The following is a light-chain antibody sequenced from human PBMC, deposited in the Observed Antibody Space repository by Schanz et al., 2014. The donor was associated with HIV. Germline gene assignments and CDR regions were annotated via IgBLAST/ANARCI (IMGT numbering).Light chain of an antibody. CDR3: QQYDNWPPLT. CDR1: QIISTS. J-gene: IGKJ4*01. Sequence: VLTQSPATLSVYPGERVTLSCRTTQIISTSLAWYQQRPGQPPRLLVYGASSRAAGIPDRFSGSGSGTDFTLTISSLQSEDFVVYYCQQYDNWPPLTFGGGTKVEIK. CDR2: GAS. V-gene: IGKV3D-15*01.